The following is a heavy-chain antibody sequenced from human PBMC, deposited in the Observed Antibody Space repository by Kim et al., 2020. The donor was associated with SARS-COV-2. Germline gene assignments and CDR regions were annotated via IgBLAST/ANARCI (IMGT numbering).Heavy chain of an antibody. Sequence: SETLSLTCTVSGGSISSYYWSWIRQPPGKGLEWIGYIYYSGSTNYNPSLKSRVIISVDTSKNQFSLKLSSVTAADTAVYYCARDRGGYCSSTSCYNNWFDPWGQGTLVTVSS. CDR1: GGSISSYY. D-gene: IGHD2-2*01. V-gene: IGHV4-59*01. CDR3: ARDRGGYCSSTSCYNNWFDP. CDR2: IYYSGST. J-gene: IGHJ5*02.